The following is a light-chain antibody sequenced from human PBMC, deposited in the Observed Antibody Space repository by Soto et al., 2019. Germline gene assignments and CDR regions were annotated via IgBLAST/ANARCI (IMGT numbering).Light chain of an antibody. V-gene: IGKV1-39*01. CDR3: QQSYSTPPFT. CDR1: QSISSY. J-gene: IGKJ3*01. Sequence: DIQMTQSPSSLSASVGDRVTITCRASQSISSYLNWYQQKPGKAPKLLIYAASSLQSGVPSRFSGNGSGTVFTLIISSLQPEDSATYYCQQSYSTPPFTFGPGTKVDIK. CDR2: AAS.